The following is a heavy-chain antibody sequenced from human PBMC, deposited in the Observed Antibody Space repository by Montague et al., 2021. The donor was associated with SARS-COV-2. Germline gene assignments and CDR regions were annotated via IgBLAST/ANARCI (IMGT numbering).Heavy chain of an antibody. CDR2: IYYSGST. J-gene: IGHJ3*02. V-gene: IGHV4-39*01. CDR1: GGSISSSSYY. D-gene: IGHD3-22*01. CDR3: ASPTYYYDSSGSDAFDI. Sequence: SETLSLTCTVSGGSISSSSYYWGWIRQPPGKGLEWIGSIYYSGSTYYNPSLKSRVTISVDTSTNQFSLKLSSVAAADTAVYYCASPTYYYDSSGSDAFDIWGQGTMVTVSS.